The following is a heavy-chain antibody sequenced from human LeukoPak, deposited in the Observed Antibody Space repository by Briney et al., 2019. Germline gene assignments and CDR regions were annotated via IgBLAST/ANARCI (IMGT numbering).Heavy chain of an antibody. D-gene: IGHD2-2*01. J-gene: IGHJ3*02. V-gene: IGHV3-7*03. CDR2: IKQDGSEK. Sequence: PGGSLRLSCAASGFTFSSYAMHWVRQAPGKGLEWVANIKQDGSEKYYVDSVKGRFTISRDNSKNTLYLQMNSLRAEDTAVYYCAKVGEYQLLLYAFGMWGQGTMVTVSS. CDR1: GFTFSSYA. CDR3: AKVGEYQLLLYAFGM.